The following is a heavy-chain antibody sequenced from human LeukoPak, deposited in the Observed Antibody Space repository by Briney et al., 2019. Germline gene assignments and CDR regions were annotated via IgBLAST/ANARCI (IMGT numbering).Heavy chain of an antibody. D-gene: IGHD3-10*01. CDR2: ISAYNGNT. Sequence: ASVKVSCKASGYTFTSYGISWVRQAPGQGLEWMGWISAYNGNTNYAQKLQGRVTMTTDTSTSTAYMELRSLRSDDTAVYYCARDRCYYGSGSADLYYYGMDVWGKGTTVTVSS. CDR3: ARDRCYYGSGSADLYYYGMDV. CDR1: GYTFTSYG. V-gene: IGHV1-18*04. J-gene: IGHJ6*04.